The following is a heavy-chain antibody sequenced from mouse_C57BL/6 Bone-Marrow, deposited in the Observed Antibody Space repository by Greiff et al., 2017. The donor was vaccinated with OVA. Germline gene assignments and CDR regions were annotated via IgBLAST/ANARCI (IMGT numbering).Heavy chain of an antibody. Sequence: DVQLVESGGGLVKPGGSLKLSCAASGFTFSSYAMSWVRQTPEQRLEWVATISDGGSYTYYPDNVKGRFTISRDNAKNNLYLQMSHLKSEDAAMYYWARYCGGFAYWGQGTLVTVSA. CDR3: ARYCGGFAY. J-gene: IGHJ3*01. CDR2: ISDGGSYT. CDR1: GFTFSSYA. V-gene: IGHV5-4*01.